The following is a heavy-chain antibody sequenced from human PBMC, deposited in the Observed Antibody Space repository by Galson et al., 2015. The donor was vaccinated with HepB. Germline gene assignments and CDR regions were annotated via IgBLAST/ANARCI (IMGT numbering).Heavy chain of an antibody. D-gene: IGHD3-16*01. J-gene: IGHJ5*02. V-gene: IGHV3-30*14. Sequence: SLRLSCAASGFTFSSYAMHWVRQAPGKGLEWVAVISYDGSNKYYADSGKGRFTISRDNSKNTMSLQMSSLRAEDTDVYYCVKGPGSAPLRNWFDPWGQGTLVTDSS. CDR2: ISYDGSNK. CDR1: GFTFSSYA. CDR3: VKGPGSAPLRNWFDP.